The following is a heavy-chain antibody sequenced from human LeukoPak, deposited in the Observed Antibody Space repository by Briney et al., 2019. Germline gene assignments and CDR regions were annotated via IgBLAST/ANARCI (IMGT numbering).Heavy chain of an antibody. J-gene: IGHJ6*02. CDR2: INHSGST. CDR1: GGSFSGYY. CDR3: ARGPRIAAAGQNYYYYGMDV. D-gene: IGHD6-13*01. V-gene: IGHV4-34*01. Sequence: KSSETLSLTCAVYGGSFSGYYWSWIRQPPGKGLEWIGEINHSGSTNYNPSLKSRVTISVDTSKNQFSLKLSSVTAADTAVYYCARGPRIAAAGQNYYYYGMDVWGQGTTVTVSS.